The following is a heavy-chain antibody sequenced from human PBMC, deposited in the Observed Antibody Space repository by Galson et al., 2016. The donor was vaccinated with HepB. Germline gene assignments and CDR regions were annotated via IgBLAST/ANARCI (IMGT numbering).Heavy chain of an antibody. Sequence: CAISGDSVSSKSAAWTWIRQSPSRGLEWLGRTYYRSKWYKDYAVSVKSRVTITPDTSKNQFSLQLNSVTPDDTAVYYCATGGGLYSSSWYWDYWGQGTLVTVSS. D-gene: IGHD6-13*01. CDR2: TYYRSKWYK. CDR3: ATGGGLYSSSWYWDY. V-gene: IGHV6-1*01. CDR1: GDSVSSKSAA. J-gene: IGHJ4*02.